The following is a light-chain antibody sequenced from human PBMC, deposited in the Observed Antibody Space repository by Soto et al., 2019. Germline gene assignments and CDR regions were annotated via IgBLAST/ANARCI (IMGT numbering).Light chain of an antibody. CDR3: QQYGSSPPYT. CDR1: QSVSNNY. V-gene: IGKV3-20*01. CDR2: GSS. J-gene: IGKJ2*01. Sequence: EVVLTQSPGTLSLSPGERATLSCRASQSVSNNYFAWYQQKPGQAPRLLIFGSSDRATAIPDRFSGSGSGTDFTLTISRLEPEDFAVYYCQQYGSSPPYTFGQVTKLEIK.